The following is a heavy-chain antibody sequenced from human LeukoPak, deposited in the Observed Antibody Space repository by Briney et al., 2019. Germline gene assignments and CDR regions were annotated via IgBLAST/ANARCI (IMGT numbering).Heavy chain of an antibody. V-gene: IGHV4-34*01. D-gene: IGHD2-15*01. CDR1: GESFSDSY. CDR2: IHHSGDT. Sequence: PSETLSLTCAVYGESFSDSYWSWIRQPPGKGLEWIGEIHHSGDTNHNPSLKSRVTISLDTSKNQFSLKLNSVTAADTATYYCAGGEGGGSCYNNWGQGNQVTVSS. CDR3: AGGEGGGSCYNN. J-gene: IGHJ4*01.